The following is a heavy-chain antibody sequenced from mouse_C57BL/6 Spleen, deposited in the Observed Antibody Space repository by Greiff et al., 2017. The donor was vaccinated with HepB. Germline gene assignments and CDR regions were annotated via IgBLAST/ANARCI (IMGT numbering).Heavy chain of an antibody. CDR2: ISNGGGST. Sequence: EVQLVESGGGLVQPGGSLKLSCAASGFTFSDYYMYWVRQTPEKRLEWVAYISNGGGSTYYPDTVKGRFTIARDNAKNTLYLQMSRLKSEDTAMYYCASPYEYGAYWGQGTLVTVSA. D-gene: IGHD2-4*01. CDR3: ASPYEYGAY. J-gene: IGHJ3*01. V-gene: IGHV5-12*01. CDR1: GFTFSDYY.